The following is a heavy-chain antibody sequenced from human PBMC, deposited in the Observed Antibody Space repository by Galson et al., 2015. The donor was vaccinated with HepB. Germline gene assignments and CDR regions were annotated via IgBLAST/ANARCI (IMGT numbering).Heavy chain of an antibody. CDR1: GFTFSDYY. CDR2: ISSSGHYT. V-gene: IGHV3-11*06. Sequence: SLRLSCAPSGFTFSDYYMAWVRQAPGKGLEWVSYISSSGHYTNTEDALKGRFFISRDNAKNSLYLQMNSLRAEDTAVYYCASDCPRGGSTFYSSGDYWGQGTLVPVSS. J-gene: IGHJ4*02. D-gene: IGHD2/OR15-2a*01. CDR3: ASDCPRGGSTFYSSGDY.